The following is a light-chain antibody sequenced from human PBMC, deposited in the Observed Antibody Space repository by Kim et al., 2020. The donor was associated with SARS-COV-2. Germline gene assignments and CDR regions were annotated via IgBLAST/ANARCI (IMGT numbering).Light chain of an antibody. CDR2: QAS. V-gene: IGKV1-5*03. Sequence: EIQMTQSPSTLSASVGDSVTITCRASQIIETFLAWYQQKPGKAPSLLIYQASHLQIGVPSRFSGSGSGAEFTLTISSLQPDDFATYYCQHYIRFPYTFGQGTKVDIK. CDR1: QIIETF. CDR3: QHYIRFPYT. J-gene: IGKJ2*01.